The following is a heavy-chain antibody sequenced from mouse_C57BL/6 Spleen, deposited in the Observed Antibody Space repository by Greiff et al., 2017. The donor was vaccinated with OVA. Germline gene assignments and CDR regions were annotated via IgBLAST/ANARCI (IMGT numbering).Heavy chain of an antibody. D-gene: IGHD1-1*01. CDR1: GYTFTSYW. CDR3: ATTVVAPYAMDY. CDR2: IHPSDSDT. J-gene: IGHJ4*01. V-gene: IGHV1-74*01. Sequence: VQLQQPGAELVKPGASVKVSCKASGYTFTSYWMHWVKQRPGQGLEWIGRIHPSDSDTNYNQKFKGKATLTVDKSSSTAYMQLSSLTSEDSAVYYCATTVVAPYAMDYWGQGTSVTVSS.